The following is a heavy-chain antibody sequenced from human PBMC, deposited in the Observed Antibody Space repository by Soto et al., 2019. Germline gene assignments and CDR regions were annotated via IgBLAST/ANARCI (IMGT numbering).Heavy chain of an antibody. CDR3: ARGRKVAGFHWFDP. V-gene: IGHV1-18*01. J-gene: IGHJ5*02. D-gene: IGHD6-19*01. CDR1: GYTFTSYG. CDR2: ISAYNGNT. Sequence: GASVKVSCTASGYTFTSYGISWVRQAPGQGLEWMGWISAYNGNTNYAQKLQGRVTMTTDTSTSTAYMELRSLRSDDTAVYYCARGRKVAGFHWFDPWGQGTLVTVSS.